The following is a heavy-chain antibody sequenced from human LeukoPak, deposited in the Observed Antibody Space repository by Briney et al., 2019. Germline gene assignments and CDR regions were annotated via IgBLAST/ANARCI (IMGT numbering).Heavy chain of an antibody. Sequence: SETLSLTCDVSGGSISTTNWWTWVRQPPGGGLEWIGEVHLNGRTHYSPSLESRVTMSVDMSENHISLQLTSVTAADTAVYYCAREGGFYRPLDYSGPGTLVIVSS. CDR2: VHLNGRT. J-gene: IGHJ4*02. CDR1: GGSISTTNW. CDR3: AREGGFYRPLDY. D-gene: IGHD2/OR15-2a*01. V-gene: IGHV4-4*02.